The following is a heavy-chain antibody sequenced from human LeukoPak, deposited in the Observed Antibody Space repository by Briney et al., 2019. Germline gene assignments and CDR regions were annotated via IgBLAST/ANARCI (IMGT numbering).Heavy chain of an antibody. CDR2: INAGNGNT. CDR1: GYTFTSYA. D-gene: IGHD6-19*01. Sequence: ASVKVSCKASGYTFTSYAMHWVRQAPGQRLEWMGWINAGNGNTKYSQKFQGRVTITRDTSASTAYMELSSLRSEDTAVYYCARGSSGWYRSVWFDPWGQGTLVTVSS. V-gene: IGHV1-3*01. J-gene: IGHJ5*02. CDR3: ARGSSGWYRSVWFDP.